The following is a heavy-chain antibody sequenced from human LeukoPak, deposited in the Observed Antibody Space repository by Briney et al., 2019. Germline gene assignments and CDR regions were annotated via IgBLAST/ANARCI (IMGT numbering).Heavy chain of an antibody. CDR3: ARVLSGSSLGFFDY. CDR2: INPNSGGT. D-gene: IGHD1-26*01. Sequence: ASVKVSCKASGYTFTGYYMHWVRQAPGQGLEWMGRINPNSGGTNYAKKFQGRVTMTRDTSISTAYMELSRLRSDDTAVYYCARVLSGSSLGFFDYWGQGTLVTVSS. J-gene: IGHJ4*02. V-gene: IGHV1-2*06. CDR1: GYTFTGYY.